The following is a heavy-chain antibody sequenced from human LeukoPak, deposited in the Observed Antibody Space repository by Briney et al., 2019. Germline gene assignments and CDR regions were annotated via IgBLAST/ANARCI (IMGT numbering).Heavy chain of an antibody. Sequence: PSETLSLTCTVSGGSISSGDYYWSWIRQPPGKGLEWIGYIYYSGSTYYNPSLKSRVTISVDTSKNQFSLKLSSVTAADTAVYYCARAVYDFWSGYRQNYYYYYGMDVWGQGTTVTVSS. CDR2: IYYSGST. CDR1: GGSISSGDYY. D-gene: IGHD3-3*01. V-gene: IGHV4-30-4*01. J-gene: IGHJ6*02. CDR3: ARAVYDFWSGYRQNYYYYYGMDV.